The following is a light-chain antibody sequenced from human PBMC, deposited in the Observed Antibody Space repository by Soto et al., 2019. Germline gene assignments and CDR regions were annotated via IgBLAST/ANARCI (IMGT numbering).Light chain of an antibody. Sequence: EIVLTQSPATLSLSPGERATLSCRASQSVGSYLAWYQQKPGQAPRLLIYDASNRATGIPARFSGSGSGTDFTLTISSLEPEDFAVYYCQQRSKWPPWTFGQGTKVEIK. V-gene: IGKV3-11*01. J-gene: IGKJ1*01. CDR2: DAS. CDR3: QQRSKWPPWT. CDR1: QSVGSY.